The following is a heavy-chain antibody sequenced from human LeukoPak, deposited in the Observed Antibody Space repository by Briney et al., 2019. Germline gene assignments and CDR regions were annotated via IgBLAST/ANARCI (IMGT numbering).Heavy chain of an antibody. CDR2: ISGSGGST. V-gene: IGHV3-23*01. Sequence: GGSLRLSCAASGFTFSSYAMSWVRQAPGKGLEWVSAISGSGGSTYYADSVKGRLTISRDNSKNTLYLQMNSLRAEDTAVYYCAKSLGYCDRFDYWGQGTLVTVSS. CDR3: AKSLGYCDRFDY. J-gene: IGHJ4*02. D-gene: IGHD2-15*01. CDR1: GFTFSSYA.